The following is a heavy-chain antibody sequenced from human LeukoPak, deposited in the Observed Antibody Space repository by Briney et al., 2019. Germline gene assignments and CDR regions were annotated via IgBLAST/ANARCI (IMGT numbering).Heavy chain of an antibody. Sequence: GESLKISCKASGYRFTDYWISWVRQMPGRGLEWMGRIDPSDSYRSYSPSFQGHVTISTDKSINTAYLQWSSLKASDTAIYYCARHSSPRYYFDSWGQGTLVAVSS. CDR1: GYRFTDYW. V-gene: IGHV5-10-1*01. CDR2: IDPSDSYR. CDR3: ARHSSPRYYFDS. J-gene: IGHJ4*02.